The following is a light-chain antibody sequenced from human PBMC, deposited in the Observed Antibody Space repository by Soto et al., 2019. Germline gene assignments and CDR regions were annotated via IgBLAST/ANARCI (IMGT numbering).Light chain of an antibody. Sequence: DIPMTQSPSTLSASVGDRVTITCRASQSISNYLAWYQQKPGKAPKLLISKASSLESGVPSRFSGSGSGTEFTLTISSLQPDDFATYYCQPYNSYSWTFGQGTKVEIK. CDR1: QSISNY. V-gene: IGKV1-5*03. CDR2: KAS. J-gene: IGKJ1*01. CDR3: QPYNSYSWT.